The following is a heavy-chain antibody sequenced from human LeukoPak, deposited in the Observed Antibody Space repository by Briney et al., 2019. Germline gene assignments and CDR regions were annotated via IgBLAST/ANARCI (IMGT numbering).Heavy chain of an antibody. J-gene: IGHJ5*02. CDR2: INHSGST. CDR1: GGSFSGYY. Sequence: SETLSLTCAVYGGSFSGYYWSWIRQPPGKGLEWIGEINHSGSTNYNPSLKSRVTISVDTSKNQFSLKLSSVTAADTAVYYCAKDRRVVVAATPTVATWFDPWGQGTLVTVSS. CDR3: AKDRRVVVAATPTVATWFDP. D-gene: IGHD2-15*01. V-gene: IGHV4-34*01.